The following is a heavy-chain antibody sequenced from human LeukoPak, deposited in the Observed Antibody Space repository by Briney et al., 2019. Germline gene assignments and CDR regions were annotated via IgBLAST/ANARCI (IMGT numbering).Heavy chain of an antibody. J-gene: IGHJ5*02. CDR2: ISGIGDKT. CDR3: VKEWYRFGGRFDP. CDR1: GFTFSSYV. Sequence: GGSLRLSCAGSGFTFSSYVMNWVRQAPGKGLEWVSGISGIGDKTYYADSVKGRFTISRDNSKNMLYLQMNSLRAEDTAVYYCVKEWYRFGGRFDPWGQGTLVTVSS. D-gene: IGHD3-10*01. V-gene: IGHV3-23*01.